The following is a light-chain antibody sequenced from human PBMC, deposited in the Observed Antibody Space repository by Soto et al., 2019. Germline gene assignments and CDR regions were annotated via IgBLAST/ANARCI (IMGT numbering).Light chain of an antibody. CDR1: QSVGTF. CDR3: QQTYTSPQT. J-gene: IGKJ2*01. V-gene: IGKV1-39*01. Sequence: DIQVSQSPSSLYASVGDRVIITCRASQSVGTFLNWYQHIPGKAPNLLIYAASTLRIGVPSRFRGSGYGTDFSLTISSLQPEDFATYYCQQTYTSPQTFGRGTKLEIK. CDR2: AAS.